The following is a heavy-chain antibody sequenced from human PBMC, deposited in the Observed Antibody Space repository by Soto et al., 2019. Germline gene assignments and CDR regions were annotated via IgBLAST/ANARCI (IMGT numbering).Heavy chain of an antibody. V-gene: IGHV4-59*01. CDR1: SGSISVYI. CDR3: ARDLAAVPSAFDY. J-gene: IGHJ4*02. D-gene: IGHD6-13*01. Sequence: SYTLSITCTASSGSISVYIYISVRQQPGKGLEWIASVYYTGTTDYNPSLKSRVTVSVDTSKTQFSMNLRSVTAADTAVYYCARDLAAVPSAFDYWARGPLLTGS. CDR2: VYYTGTT.